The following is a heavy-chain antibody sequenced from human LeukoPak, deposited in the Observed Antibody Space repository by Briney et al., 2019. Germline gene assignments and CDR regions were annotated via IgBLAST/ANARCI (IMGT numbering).Heavy chain of an antibody. V-gene: IGHV3-21*01. CDR1: GFTFSSYT. CDR2: ISGSGSYI. Sequence: PGGSLRLSCAASGFTFSSYTMNWVRQAPGKGLEWVSSISGSGSYIYYADSVKGRFTISRDNSKNTLYLQMNSLRAEDTAVYYCASLDGGGGGGYWGQGTLVTVSS. D-gene: IGHD2-21*01. CDR3: ASLDGGGGGGY. J-gene: IGHJ4*02.